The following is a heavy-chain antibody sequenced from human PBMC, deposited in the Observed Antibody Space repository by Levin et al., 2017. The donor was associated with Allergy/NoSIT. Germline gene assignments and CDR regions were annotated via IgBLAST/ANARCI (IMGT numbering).Heavy chain of an antibody. V-gene: IGHV4-39*01. J-gene: IGHJ4*02. D-gene: IGHD6-19*01. Sequence: PSETLSLTYTVSGGSISSSSYYWGWIRQPPGKGLEWIGSISYSGSTYYNPSLKSRVTISVDTSKNQFSLNLSSVTAADTAVYYCARHSNGWFRVPFDYWGQGTLVTVSS. CDR3: ARHSNGWFRVPFDY. CDR2: ISYSGST. CDR1: GGSISSSSYY.